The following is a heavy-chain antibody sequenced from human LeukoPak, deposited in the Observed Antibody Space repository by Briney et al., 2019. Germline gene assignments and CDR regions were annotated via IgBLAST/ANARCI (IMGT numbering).Heavy chain of an antibody. D-gene: IGHD2-2*01. CDR2: IYTAGST. CDR3: ASRYCSSTSCRSYWYFDL. Sequence: GGSLRLSCAVSGSTVSGSYMNWVRQAPGKGLEWVSVIYTAGSTYYGDSVKGRFTISRDNSKNTLYLQMNSLRAEDTAVYYCASRYCSSTSCRSYWYFDLWGRGTLVTVSS. V-gene: IGHV3-53*01. CDR1: GSTVSGSY. J-gene: IGHJ2*01.